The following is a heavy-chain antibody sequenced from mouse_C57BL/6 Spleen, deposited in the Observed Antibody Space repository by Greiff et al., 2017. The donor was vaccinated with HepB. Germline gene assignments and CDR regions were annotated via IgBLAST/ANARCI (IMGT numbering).Heavy chain of an antibody. Sequence: VKQSCKASGYTFTSYWMHWVKQRPGQGLEWIGEIDPSDSYTNYNQKFKGKSTLTVDKSSSTAYMQLSSLTSEDSAVYYCARSQLPYFDYWGQGTTLTVSS. CDR1: GYTFTSYW. V-gene: IGHV1-69*01. CDR3: ARSQLPYFDY. D-gene: IGHD3-1*01. J-gene: IGHJ2*01. CDR2: IDPSDSYT.